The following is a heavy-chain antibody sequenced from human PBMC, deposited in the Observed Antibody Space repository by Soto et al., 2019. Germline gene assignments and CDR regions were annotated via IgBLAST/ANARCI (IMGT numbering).Heavy chain of an antibody. V-gene: IGHV4-39*01. CDR2: IYYSGST. Sequence: ILSVTSSVSWGSSVSIGGCRGWIRQPPGKGLEWIVSIYYSGSTYYNPSLKSRVTISVDTSKNQFSLKLSSVTAADTAVYYCERHPIAAAGHRLGYHYYRMDVWGQRTRATLS. CDR1: WGSSVSIGGC. D-gene: IGHD6-13*01. CDR3: ERHPIAAAGHRLGYHYYRMDV. J-gene: IGHJ6*02.